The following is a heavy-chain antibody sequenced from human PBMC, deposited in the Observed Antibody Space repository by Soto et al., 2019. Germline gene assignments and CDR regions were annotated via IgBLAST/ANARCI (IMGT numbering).Heavy chain of an antibody. CDR3: ASPYCSGGSCYSGMDV. CDR2: IYYSGST. Sequence: QLQLQESGPGLVKPSETLSLTCTVSGGSISSSSYYWGWIRQPPGKGLEWIGSIYYSGSTYYNPSLKSRVTISVDTSKNQFSLKLSSVTAADTAVYYCASPYCSGGSCYSGMDVWGQGTTVTVSS. CDR1: GGSISSSSYY. J-gene: IGHJ6*02. V-gene: IGHV4-39*01. D-gene: IGHD2-15*01.